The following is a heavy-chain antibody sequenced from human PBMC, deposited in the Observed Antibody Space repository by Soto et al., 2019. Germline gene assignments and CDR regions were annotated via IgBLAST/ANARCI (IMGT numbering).Heavy chain of an antibody. J-gene: IGHJ4*02. CDR3: ARRVKYGSGRRPAYYFDY. CDR1: GGSISSYY. Sequence: SETLSLTCTVSGGSISSYYWSWIRQPPGKGLEWIGYIYYSGNTNYNPSLKSRVTISVDTSKNQFSLKLSSVTAADTAVYYRARRVKYGSGRRPAYYFDYWGQGTLVTVSS. D-gene: IGHD3-10*01. V-gene: IGHV4-59*01. CDR2: IYYSGNT.